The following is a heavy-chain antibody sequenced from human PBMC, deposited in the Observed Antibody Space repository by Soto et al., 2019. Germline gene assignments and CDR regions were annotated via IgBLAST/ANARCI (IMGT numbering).Heavy chain of an antibody. CDR3: ARQGGYYYYGMDV. D-gene: IGHD2-15*01. J-gene: IGHJ6*02. CDR1: GYSFNTFW. CDR2: IDPGDSNT. Sequence: EVQLVQSGAGVKKPGESLTISCKTSGYSFNTFWISWVRQVPGKGLEWMGRIDPGDSNTNYSPSFQGHVTLSVDKSIGTAYLQWSSLKASDTAIYYCARQGGYYYYGMDVWGQGTAVTVSS. V-gene: IGHV5-10-1*03.